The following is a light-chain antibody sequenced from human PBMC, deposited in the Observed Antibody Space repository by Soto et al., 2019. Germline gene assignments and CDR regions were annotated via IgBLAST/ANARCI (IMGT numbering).Light chain of an antibody. CDR1: SSNIGSNT. CDR2: SNN. CDR3: SSWDDSRNGVV. J-gene: IGLJ2*01. V-gene: IGLV1-44*01. Sequence: QSVLIQPPSASGTPGQRVTISCSGSSSNIGSNTVSWYQQLPGTAPRLLLYSNNQRPSGVPDRFSGSKSGASASLAISGLQSEDEADYHCSSWDDSRNGVVFGGGTKLTVL.